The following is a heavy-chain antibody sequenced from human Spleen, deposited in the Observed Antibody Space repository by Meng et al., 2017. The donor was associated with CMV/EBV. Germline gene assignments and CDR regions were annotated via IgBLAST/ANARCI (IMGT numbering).Heavy chain of an antibody. CDR3: ARGYSYGSAYFDY. CDR1: GYTLKKYY. J-gene: IGHJ4*02. D-gene: IGHD5-18*01. Sequence: KAHGYTLKKYYMKWVRQEHGQGLEWMGIINSSGGRKKYAQKFQGRVHMTRDTSTSTVHMELSSLRSEDTAVYYCARGYSYGSAYFDYWGQGTLVTVSS. CDR2: INSSGGRK. V-gene: IGHV1-46*02.